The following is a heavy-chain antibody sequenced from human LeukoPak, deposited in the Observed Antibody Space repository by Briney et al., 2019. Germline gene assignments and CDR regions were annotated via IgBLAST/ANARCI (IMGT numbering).Heavy chain of an antibody. J-gene: IGHJ4*02. Sequence: SETLSLTCTVSGGSIRSDYWSWIRQPPGKGLEWIGYIYHSGSTIYYSGSTNYNPSLKSRVTISVDTSKNQFSLKLSSVTAADTAVYYCARHVTYCSSTSCYTSGGFDYWGQGTLVTVSS. CDR2: IYHSGSTIYYSGST. D-gene: IGHD2-2*02. V-gene: IGHV4-59*08. CDR1: GGSIRSDY. CDR3: ARHVTYCSSTSCYTSGGFDY.